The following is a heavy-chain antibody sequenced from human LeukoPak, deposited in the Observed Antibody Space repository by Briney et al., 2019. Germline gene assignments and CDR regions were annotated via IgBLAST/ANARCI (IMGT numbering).Heavy chain of an antibody. CDR3: ARAGLYSGSYFDY. Sequence: SVKVSCKASGGTYSSYTISWVRQAPGQGLEWMGRIIPILGIANYAQKFQGRVTITADKSTSTAYMELSSLRSEDTAVYYCARAGLYSGSYFDYWGQGTLVTVSS. CDR2: IIPILGIA. V-gene: IGHV1-69*02. CDR1: GGTYSSYT. J-gene: IGHJ4*02. D-gene: IGHD1-26*01.